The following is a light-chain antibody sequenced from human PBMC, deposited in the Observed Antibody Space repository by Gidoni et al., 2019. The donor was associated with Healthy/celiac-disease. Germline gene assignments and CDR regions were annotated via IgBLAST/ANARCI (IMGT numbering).Light chain of an antibody. CDR3: AAWDDSLSGYV. V-gene: IGLV1-47*01. Sequence: QSVLTQPPSASGTPGQRVTISCSGSSSNIGSNYVYWYQQRPGTAPKLRIYRNNQRPSGVPDRFSGSKSGTSASLAISGLRSEDEADYYCAAWDDSLSGYVFGTGTKVTVL. J-gene: IGLJ1*01. CDR1: SSNIGSNY. CDR2: RNN.